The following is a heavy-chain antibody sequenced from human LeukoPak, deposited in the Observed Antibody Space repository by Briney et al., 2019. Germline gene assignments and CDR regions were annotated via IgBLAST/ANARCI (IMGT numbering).Heavy chain of an antibody. D-gene: IGHD6-19*01. J-gene: IGHJ4*02. CDR3: ARPHPPEQWLVPLYY. CDR2: INPNSGGT. CDR1: GYTFTGYY. V-gene: IGHV1-2*02. Sequence: ASVKVSCKASGYTFTGYYMHWVRQAPGQGLEWMGWINPNSGGTNYAQKSQGRVTMTTDTSTSTAYMELRSLRSDDTAVYYCARPHPPEQWLVPLYYWGQGTLVTVSS.